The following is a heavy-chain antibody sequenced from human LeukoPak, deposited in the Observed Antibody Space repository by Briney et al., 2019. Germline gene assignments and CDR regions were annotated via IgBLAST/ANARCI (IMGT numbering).Heavy chain of an antibody. CDR1: GFTFVDFY. CDR3: ARAMPRVVFHYFDY. CDR2: IDAAGKDR. J-gene: IGHJ4*01. V-gene: IGHV3-7*01. D-gene: IGHD2-2*01. Sequence: PGGSLRLSCKASGFTFVDFYMSWVRQAPGKGLEWVANIDAAGKDRYYADSVKGRFTISRDNINNSLYLDMTSLRAEDTATYFCARAMPRVVFHYFDYWGQGVLVPVSS.